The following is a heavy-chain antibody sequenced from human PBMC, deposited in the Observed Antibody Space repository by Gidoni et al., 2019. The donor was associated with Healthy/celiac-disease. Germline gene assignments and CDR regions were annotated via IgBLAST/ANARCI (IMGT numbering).Heavy chain of an antibody. D-gene: IGHD5-12*01. V-gene: IGHV1-24*01. CDR1: GYTLTTLS. CDR2: FVPEDGET. CDR3: ATFTVAKRGHDAVDI. Sequence: QVQLVQSGAEVKTPVAAVQVPSKAPGYTLTTLSVHWGRQAPGKGLEGMGGFVPEDGETIYVQKFQGRVTMTEDTSTDTAYMELSSLRSEDTAVYYCATFTVAKRGHDAVDIWGQGTMVTVSS. J-gene: IGHJ3*02.